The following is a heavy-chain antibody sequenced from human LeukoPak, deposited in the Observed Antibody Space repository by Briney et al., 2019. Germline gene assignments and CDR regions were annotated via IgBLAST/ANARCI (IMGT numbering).Heavy chain of an antibody. CDR1: GFIFSSYW. J-gene: IGHJ4*02. Sequence: PGGSLRLSCAASGFIFSSYWMSWVRQAPGKGLEWVANIKPDGSEKYYVDSVKGRFTISRDNAKKSLYLQMNSLRAEDTAVYYCARDSWGYSNYWGQGTLVTVSS. CDR2: IKPDGSEK. V-gene: IGHV3-7*01. D-gene: IGHD5-12*01. CDR3: ARDSWGYSNY.